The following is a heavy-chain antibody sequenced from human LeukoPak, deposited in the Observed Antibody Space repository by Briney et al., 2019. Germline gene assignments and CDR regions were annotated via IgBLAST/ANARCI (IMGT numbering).Heavy chain of an antibody. CDR1: GFTFSNHA. CDR3: AKDPEGYSYDPFDY. Sequence: PGGSLRLSCAASGFTFSNHAMSWVRQAPGKGLEWVSAIVGGDGSTYYADSVKGRFTISRDNSKNTLYLQMNSLRAEDTAVYYCAKDPEGYSYDPFDYWGQGTLVTVSS. J-gene: IGHJ4*02. D-gene: IGHD5-18*01. CDR2: IVGGDGST. V-gene: IGHV3-23*01.